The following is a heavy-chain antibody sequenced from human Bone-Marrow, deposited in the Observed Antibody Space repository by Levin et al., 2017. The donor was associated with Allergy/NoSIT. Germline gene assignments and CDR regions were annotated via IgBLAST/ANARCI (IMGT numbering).Heavy chain of an antibody. J-gene: IGHJ3*02. D-gene: IGHD6-19*01. CDR1: GYTFTSYD. CDR2: MNPNSGNT. Sequence: ASVKVSCKASGYTFTSYDINWVRQATGQGLEWMGWMNPNSGNTDYAQKFQDRVIMTRNTSISTAYMELSRLRFEDTAVYYCARGRWLTTDWKDDAFEIWGQGTTVTVSS. CDR3: ARGRWLTTDWKDDAFEI. V-gene: IGHV1-8*01.